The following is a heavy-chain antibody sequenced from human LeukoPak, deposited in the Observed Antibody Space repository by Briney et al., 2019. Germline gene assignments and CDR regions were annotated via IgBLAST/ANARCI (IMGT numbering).Heavy chain of an antibody. Sequence: PGGSLRLSCAASGFTFSSYSMNWVRQAPGKGLEWVSYISSSSSTIYYADSVKGRFTISRDNAKNSLYLQMNSLRAEDTAVYYCASMDFWSGYPEMFDYWGQGTLVTVSS. CDR1: GFTFSSYS. CDR2: ISSSSSTI. J-gene: IGHJ4*02. CDR3: ASMDFWSGYPEMFDY. V-gene: IGHV3-48*01. D-gene: IGHD3-3*01.